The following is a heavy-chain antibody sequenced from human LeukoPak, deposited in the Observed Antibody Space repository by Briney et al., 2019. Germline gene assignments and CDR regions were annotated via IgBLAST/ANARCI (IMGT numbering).Heavy chain of an antibody. V-gene: IGHV3-48*03. J-gene: IGHJ4*02. CDR3: ARERWLPRTRFDY. D-gene: IGHD5-24*01. Sequence: GGSLRLSCAASGFTFSSYEMNWVRQAPGKGLEWVSYISSSGNNISYADSVKGRFTISRDNAKNSLYLQMNSLRAQDTAVYYCARERWLPRTRFDYWGQGTLVTVSS. CDR2: ISSSGNNI. CDR1: GFTFSSYE.